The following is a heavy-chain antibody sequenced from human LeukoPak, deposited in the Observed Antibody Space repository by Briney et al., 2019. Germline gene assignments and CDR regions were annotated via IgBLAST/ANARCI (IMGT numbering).Heavy chain of an antibody. CDR1: GFTFSSYG. D-gene: IGHD2-15*01. Sequence: GGSLRLSCAASGFTFSSYGMTWVRQAPGQGLEWVSAITGSGHTTRYGESVQGRFTVSRDNSRNTLYLDMNNLRAEDAAVYYCAKTQGYYDAWGQGALVTVSS. J-gene: IGHJ5*02. V-gene: IGHV3-23*01. CDR2: ITGSGHTT. CDR3: AKTQGYYDA.